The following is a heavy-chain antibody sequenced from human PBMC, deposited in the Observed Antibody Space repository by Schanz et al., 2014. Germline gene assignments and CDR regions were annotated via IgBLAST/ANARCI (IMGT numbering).Heavy chain of an antibody. D-gene: IGHD4-17*01. CDR2: ISHNTFYT. CDR1: GFTFTDYY. CDR3: ARVRAYDYGAEAHGMDV. Sequence: QVQLVESGGGLVKPGGSLRLSCAASGFTFTDYYISWIRQAPGMGLEWVSYISHNTFYTDYADSVKGRFTISRDNAKNSVYLQMNTLRAEDTAVYYCARVRAYDYGAEAHGMDVWGHGTTVTFSS. V-gene: IGHV3-11*06. J-gene: IGHJ6*02.